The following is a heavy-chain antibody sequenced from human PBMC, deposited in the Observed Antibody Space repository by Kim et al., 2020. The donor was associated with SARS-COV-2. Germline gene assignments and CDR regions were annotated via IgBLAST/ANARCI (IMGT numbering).Heavy chain of an antibody. CDR3: ARSPAPHKFQRQGAFDI. Sequence: SETLSLTYTVSGGSISSGDYYWSWIRQPPGKGLEWIGYIYYSGSTYYNPSLKSRIIISVDTSKNQFSLKLSSVTAADTAVYYCARSPAPHKFQRQGAFDIWGQGTNGHRLF. J-gene: IGHJ3*02. CDR1: GGSISSGDYY. D-gene: IGHD2-2*01. V-gene: IGHV4-30-4*01. CDR2: IYYSGST.